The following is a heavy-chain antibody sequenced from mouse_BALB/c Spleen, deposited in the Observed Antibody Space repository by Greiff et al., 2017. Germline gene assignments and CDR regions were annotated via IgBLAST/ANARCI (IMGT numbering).Heavy chain of an antibody. J-gene: IGHJ3*01. V-gene: IGHV1-4*01. D-gene: IGHD1-1*01. CDR3: ARSFSSYYGSSYDWFAY. CDR2: INPSSGYT. Sequence: QVQLKESGAELARPGASVKMSCKASGYTFTSYTMHWVKQRPGQGLEWIGYINPSSGYTNYNQKFKDKATLTADKSSSTAYMQLSSLTSEDSAVYYCARSFSSYYGSSYDWFAYWGQGTLVTVSA. CDR1: GYTFTSYT.